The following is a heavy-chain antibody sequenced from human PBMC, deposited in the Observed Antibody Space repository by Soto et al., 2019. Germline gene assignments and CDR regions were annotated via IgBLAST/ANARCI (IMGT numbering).Heavy chain of an antibody. CDR1: GDSISAYS. CDR2: IHYNGNT. J-gene: IGHJ4*02. CDR3: ARGAPLIVGATSFDS. V-gene: IGHV4-59*12. D-gene: IGHD1-26*01. Sequence: SETLSLTCTVSGDSISAYSWSWVRQPPGKGLEWIGNIHYNGNTKYSPSLKSRVTMSVDKSKNQFSLKLSSVTAADTAVYYCARGAPLIVGATSFDSWGQGTLVTVSS.